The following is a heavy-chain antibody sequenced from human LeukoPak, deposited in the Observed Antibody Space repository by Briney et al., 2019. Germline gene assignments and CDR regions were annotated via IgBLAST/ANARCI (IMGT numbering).Heavy chain of an antibody. CDR3: AKDVRVGGGGMDV. V-gene: IGHV3-23*01. D-gene: IGHD1-26*01. CDR2: VSSRGDNT. CDR1: GFTFSNYA. Sequence: PGGSLRLSCAASGFTFSNYAMTWVRQAPGKGLEWVSLVSSRGDNTYYADSVKGRFTISRDNSKYTLSLQMNSLRAEDTAVYYCAKDVRVGGGGMDVWGQGTPGTVSS. J-gene: IGHJ6*02.